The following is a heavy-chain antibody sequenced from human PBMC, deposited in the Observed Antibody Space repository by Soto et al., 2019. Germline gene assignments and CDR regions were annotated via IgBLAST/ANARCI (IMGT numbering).Heavy chain of an antibody. CDR2: IIPILGIA. V-gene: IGHV1-69*02. CDR1: GGTFSSYT. J-gene: IGHJ4*02. CDR3: AGGSIVATTSGPFDY. Sequence: ASVKVSCKASGGTFSSYTISWVRQAPGQGLEWMGRIIPILGIANYAQKFQGRVTITADKSTSTAYMELSSLRSEDTAVYYCAGGSIVATTSGPFDYWGQGTLVTVSS. D-gene: IGHD5-12*01.